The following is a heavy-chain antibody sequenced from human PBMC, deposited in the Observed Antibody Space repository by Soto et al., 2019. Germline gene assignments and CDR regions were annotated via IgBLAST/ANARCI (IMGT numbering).Heavy chain of an antibody. CDR2: ISSSSIYT. CDR1: GFTFSSYS. J-gene: IGHJ4*02. CDR3: GSIVAVAGLEYFDY. V-gene: IGHV3-21*01. Sequence: PVGSLRLSCAASGFTFSSYSMNWVRQAPGKGLEWVSSISSSSIYTYYADSVKGRYTISRDNAKNSLYLQKNSMRAEDTAVYYGGSIVAVAGLEYFDYWGQGTLVTVSS. D-gene: IGHD6-19*01.